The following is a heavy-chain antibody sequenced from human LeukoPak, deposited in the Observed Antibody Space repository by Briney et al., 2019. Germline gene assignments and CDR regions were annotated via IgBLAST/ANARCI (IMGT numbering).Heavy chain of an antibody. D-gene: IGHD2-15*01. V-gene: IGHV4-31*03. CDR2: MYYSGST. CDR3: ARYSLTRYYFDY. CDR1: GGSISSGGYY. Sequence: SETLSLTCTVSGGSISSGGYYWSWIRQHPGQGLEWIGYMYYSGSTYYNPSLKGRITVSVDTYKNQFALRLSSGAAADTDGYFCARYSLTRYYFDYWGQGTLVTVSS. J-gene: IGHJ4*02.